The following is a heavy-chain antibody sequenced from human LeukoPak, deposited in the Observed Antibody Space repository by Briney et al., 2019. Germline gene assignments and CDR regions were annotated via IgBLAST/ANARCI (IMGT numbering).Heavy chain of an antibody. CDR1: GGSFSGYY. J-gene: IGHJ4*02. CDR3: ARHTYIAAASDFDY. V-gene: IGHV4-34*01. Sequence: SETLSLTCAVYGGSFSGYYWSWIRQPPGKGLEWIGEINHSGSTNYNPSLKSRVTISVDTSKNQFSLKLSSATAADTAVYYCARHTYIAAASDFDYWGQGTLVTVSS. D-gene: IGHD6-13*01. CDR2: INHSGST.